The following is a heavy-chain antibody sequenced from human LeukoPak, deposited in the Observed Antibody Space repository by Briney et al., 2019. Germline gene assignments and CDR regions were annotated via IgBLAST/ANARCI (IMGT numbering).Heavy chain of an antibody. V-gene: IGHV3-30-3*01. CDR1: GFTFSSYA. J-gene: IGHJ4*02. D-gene: IGHD6-13*01. Sequence: GGSLRLSCAASGFTFSSYAMHWVRQAPGKGLEWVAVMSYDGSNKYYADSVKGRFTISRDNSKNTLYLQMNSLRAEDTAVYYCASLQAGRRYSSSWSRDYWGQGTLVTVSS. CDR3: ASLQAGRRYSSSWSRDY. CDR2: MSYDGSNK.